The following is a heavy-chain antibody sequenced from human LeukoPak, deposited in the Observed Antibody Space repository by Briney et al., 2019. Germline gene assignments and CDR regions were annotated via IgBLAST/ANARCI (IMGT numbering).Heavy chain of an antibody. CDR1: GYTFTSYG. CDR3: ARVFSAIIAVAAPYFDY. V-gene: IGHV1-18*01. CDR2: ISAYNGNT. D-gene: IGHD6-19*01. Sequence: ASVKVPCKASGYTFTSYGISWVRQAPGQGLEWMGWISAYNGNTNYAQKLQGRVTMTTDTSTSTAYMELRSLRSDDTAVYYCARVFSAIIAVAAPYFDYWGQGTLVTVSS. J-gene: IGHJ4*02.